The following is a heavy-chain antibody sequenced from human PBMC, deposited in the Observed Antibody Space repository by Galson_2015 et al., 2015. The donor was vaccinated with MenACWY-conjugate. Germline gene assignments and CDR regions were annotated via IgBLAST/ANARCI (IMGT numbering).Heavy chain of an antibody. CDR3: ARGSGCSSTSCYRGGGWFDP. CDR1: GGSFSGYY. CDR2: INHSGST. D-gene: IGHD2-2*02. J-gene: IGHJ5*02. V-gene: IGHV4-34*01. Sequence: LSLTCAVYGGSFSGYYWSWIRQPPGKGLKWIGEINHSGSTNYNPSLKSRVTISVDTSKNQFSLKLSSVTAADTAVYYCARGSGCSSTSCYRGGGWFDPWGQGTLVTVSS.